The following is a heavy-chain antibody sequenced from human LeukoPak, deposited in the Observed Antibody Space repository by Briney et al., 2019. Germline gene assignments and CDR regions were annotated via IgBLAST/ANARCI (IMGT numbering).Heavy chain of an antibody. V-gene: IGHV1-8*01. CDR1: GYTFTSYD. CDR3: PRPGYSSGWYVY. CDR2: MNPNSGNT. D-gene: IGHD6-19*01. Sequence: ASVKVSCKASGYTFTSYDINWVRQPTGQGLEWMGWMNPNSGNTGYAQKFQGRVTMTRETSISKAYMELSSLRSEDTAVYYCPRPGYSSGWYVYWGQGTLVTVSS. J-gene: IGHJ4*02.